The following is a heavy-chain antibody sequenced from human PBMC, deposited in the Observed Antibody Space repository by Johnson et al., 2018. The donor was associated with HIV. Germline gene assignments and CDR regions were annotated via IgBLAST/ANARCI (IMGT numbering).Heavy chain of an antibody. D-gene: IGHD4-17*01. CDR1: GFTFSRYA. J-gene: IGHJ3*02. CDR2: ISYHGSNK. CDR3: TTAVDGAPDAFDI. V-gene: IGHV3-30-3*01. Sequence: QVQLVESGGGVVQPGRSLRLSCAPSGFTFSRYAMHWVRQAPGKGLEWVAVISYHGSNKYYADSVKGRFTISRDDSKNTLYLQMNSLKTEDTAVYYCTTAVDGAPDAFDIWGQGTMVTVSS.